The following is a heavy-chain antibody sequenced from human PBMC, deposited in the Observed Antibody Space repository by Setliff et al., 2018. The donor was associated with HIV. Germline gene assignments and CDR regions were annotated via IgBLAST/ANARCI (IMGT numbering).Heavy chain of an antibody. Sequence: GGSLRLSCVGSGFTFSTYSMSWVRQVPGKGLEWIAYIYTSSSTIHYGDSVKGRFTISRDNSKNTLYLQMNSLRAEDTAVYYCANSRSGALEGVDYWGQGTLVTVSS. CDR3: ANSRSGALEGVDY. CDR1: GFTFSTYS. J-gene: IGHJ4*02. CDR2: IYTSSSTI. V-gene: IGHV3-48*01. D-gene: IGHD2-15*01.